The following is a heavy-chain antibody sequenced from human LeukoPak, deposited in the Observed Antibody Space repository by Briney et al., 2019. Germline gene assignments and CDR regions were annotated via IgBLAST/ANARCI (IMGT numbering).Heavy chain of an antibody. J-gene: IGHJ4*02. Sequence: PSETLSLTCIVSGGSINNHYWAWIRQPPGKGLEWIASGDYSGGTYYNPSLESRVAISADVSKNQFSLKLTSVTGADTAVYYCAGERGEEYSSGWYKRNYFDNWGQGIRVTVSS. CDR1: GGSINNHY. D-gene: IGHD6-19*01. CDR3: AGERGEEYSSGWYKRNYFDN. V-gene: IGHV4-39*07. CDR2: GDYSGGT.